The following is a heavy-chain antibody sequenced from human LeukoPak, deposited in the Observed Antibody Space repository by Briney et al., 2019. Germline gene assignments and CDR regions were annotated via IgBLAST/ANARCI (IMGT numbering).Heavy chain of an antibody. CDR2: VSGSGANT. CDR1: GFTFSSYA. D-gene: IGHD2-8*02. V-gene: IGHV3-23*01. J-gene: IGHJ4*02. Sequence: GGSLRLSCAASGFTFSSYAMSWVRQAPGKGLEWVSAVSGSGANTCHSDSVRGRFTISRDNSKNTLHLQMNSLRAEDTAVFYCAREPRDCTGGTCHSGGGYYFEYWGQGILVTVSS. CDR3: AREPRDCTGGTCHSGGGYYFEY.